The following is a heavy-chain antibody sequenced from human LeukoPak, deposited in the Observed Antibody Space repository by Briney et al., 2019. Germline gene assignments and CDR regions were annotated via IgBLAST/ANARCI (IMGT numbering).Heavy chain of an antibody. V-gene: IGHV3-48*03. Sequence: GGSLRLSCAASGFTFSSYDMNWVRQAPGRELEWISYISYISSSGATIYYADSVKGRFTISRDDAKNSVYLQMNSLRDEDTAIYYCATDGTPLRVGEVYFDNWGQGTLVTVSS. CDR1: GFTFSSYD. CDR2: ISSSGATI. CDR3: ATDGTPLRVGEVYFDN. J-gene: IGHJ4*02. D-gene: IGHD3-10*01.